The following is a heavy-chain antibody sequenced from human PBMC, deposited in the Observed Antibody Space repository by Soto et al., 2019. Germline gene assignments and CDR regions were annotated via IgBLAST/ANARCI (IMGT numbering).Heavy chain of an antibody. CDR2: ISYDGSNK. CDR3: AKAYYDFWSGNPYGMDV. V-gene: IGHV3-30*18. D-gene: IGHD3-3*01. Sequence: GGSLRVSCAASGFTFSSYGMHWVRQAPGKGLEWVAVISYDGSNKYYADSVKGRFTISRDNSKNTLYLQMNSLRAEDTAVYYCAKAYYDFWSGNPYGMDVWGQGTTVTVSS. CDR1: GFTFSSYG. J-gene: IGHJ6*02.